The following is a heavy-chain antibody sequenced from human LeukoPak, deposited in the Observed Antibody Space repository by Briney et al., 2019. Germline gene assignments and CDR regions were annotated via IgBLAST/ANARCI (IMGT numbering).Heavy chain of an antibody. V-gene: IGHV3-21*01. D-gene: IGHD5-24*01. CDR3: ARFPLRRDGYNYALDY. J-gene: IGHJ4*02. Sequence: GGSLRLSCAASAFTFSSYSMNWVRQAPGKGLEWVSSISSSSSYIYYAGSVKGRFTISRDNAKNSLYLQMNSLRAEDTAVYYCARFPLRRDGYNYALDYWGQGTLVTVSS. CDR1: AFTFSSYS. CDR2: ISSSSSYI.